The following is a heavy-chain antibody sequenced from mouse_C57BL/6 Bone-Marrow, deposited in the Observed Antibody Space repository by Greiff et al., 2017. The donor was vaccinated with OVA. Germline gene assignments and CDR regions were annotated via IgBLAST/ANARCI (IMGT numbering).Heavy chain of an antibody. V-gene: IGHV1-54*01. CDR1: GYAFTNYL. Sequence: QVQLQQSGAELVRPGTSVKVSCKASGYAFTNYLIEWVKQRPGQGLEWIGVINPGSGGTNYNEKFKGKATLTADKSSSTAYMQLSSLTSEDSAVYFCARGDYYGSLWYFDVWGTGTTVTVSS. CDR3: ARGDYYGSLWYFDV. CDR2: INPGSGGT. J-gene: IGHJ1*03. D-gene: IGHD1-1*01.